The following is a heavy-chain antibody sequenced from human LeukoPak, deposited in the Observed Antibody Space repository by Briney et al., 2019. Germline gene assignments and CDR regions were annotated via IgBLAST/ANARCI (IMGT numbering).Heavy chain of an antibody. CDR3: AEDDYSYYAMDV. CDR2: ISGSGGST. V-gene: IGHV3-23*01. J-gene: IGHJ6*02. CDR1: GFTFSNYA. Sequence: GGSLRLSCAASGFTFSNYAMSWVRQAPGKGLEWVSTISGSGGSTFYADSVKGRFTISRDNSRNTLYLQMNSLRAEDTAIYYCAEDDYSYYAMDVWGRGTTVTVSS.